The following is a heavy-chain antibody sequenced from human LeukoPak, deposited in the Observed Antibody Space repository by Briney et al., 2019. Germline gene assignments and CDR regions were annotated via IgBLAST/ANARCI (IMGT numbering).Heavy chain of an antibody. D-gene: IGHD3-10*01. CDR3: ARRGYYGSGSYYSLLGAFDI. CDR1: GGSISSSSYY. CDR2: IYYSGST. Sequence: SETLSLTCTVSGGSISSSSYYWGWIRQPPGKGLEWIGSIYYSGSTYYNPSLKSRVTISVDTPKNQFSLKLSSVTAADTAVYYCARRGYYGSGSYYSLLGAFDIWGQGTMVAVSS. J-gene: IGHJ3*02. V-gene: IGHV4-39*01.